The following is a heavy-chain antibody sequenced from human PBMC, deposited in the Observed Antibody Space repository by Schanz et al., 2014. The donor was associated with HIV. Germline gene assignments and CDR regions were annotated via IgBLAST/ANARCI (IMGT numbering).Heavy chain of an antibody. D-gene: IGHD1-1*01. V-gene: IGHV3-33*06. CDR1: GFTFSNYG. CDR2: IWYDGSKK. CDR3: TKEVPPDV. Sequence: QVHLVESGGGVVQPGRSLRLSCAASGFTFSNYGMHWVRQAPGKGLEWVAVIWYDGSKKYYADSVEGRFTISRDNSKNTLYLQMNSLRAEDTAVYYCTKEVPPDVWGQGTTVTVSS. J-gene: IGHJ6*02.